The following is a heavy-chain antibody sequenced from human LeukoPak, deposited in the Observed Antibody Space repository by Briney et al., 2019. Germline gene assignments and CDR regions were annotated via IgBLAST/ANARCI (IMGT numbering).Heavy chain of an antibody. CDR3: ARGGSYLSAFDI. CDR2: SGGST. D-gene: IGHD1-26*01. V-gene: IGHV3-23*01. CDR1: GFTFTSSA. J-gene: IGHJ3*02. Sequence: PGGSLRLSCAASGFTFTSSAMSWVRQAPGKGLEWVSISGGSTFYADSVKGRFTISRDNSKNTLYLQMNSLRAEDTAVYYCARGGSYLSAFDIWGQGTMVTVSS.